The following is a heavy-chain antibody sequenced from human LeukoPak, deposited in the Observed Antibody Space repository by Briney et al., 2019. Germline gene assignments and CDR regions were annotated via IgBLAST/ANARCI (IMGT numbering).Heavy chain of an antibody. J-gene: IGHJ4*02. V-gene: IGHV4-38-2*02. CDR1: GYSIRSGFY. CDR2: IYHSGIT. D-gene: IGHD1-26*01. CDR3: ARSFVGANYFDY. Sequence: SETLSLTCTVSGYSIRSGFYWVWIRQPPGKGLEWIGNIYHSGITYYTPSLKSRVTISVDTSKNQFYLKLNSVTAADTAVYFCARSFVGANYFDYWGQGTLVTVSS.